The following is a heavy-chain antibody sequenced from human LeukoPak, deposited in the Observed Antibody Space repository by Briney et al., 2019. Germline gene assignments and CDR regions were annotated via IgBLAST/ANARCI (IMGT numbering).Heavy chain of an antibody. CDR2: ISYDGSNK. D-gene: IGHD3-22*01. J-gene: IGHJ4*02. V-gene: IGHV3-30*18. CDR1: GFAFSSYG. Sequence: GGSLRLSCAASGFAFSSYGMHWVRQAPGKGLEWVAVISYDGSNKYYADSVKGRFTISRDNSKNTLYLQMNSLRAEDTAVYYCAKERTIGYYDSSGYSFGYWGQGTLVTVSS. CDR3: AKERTIGYYDSSGYSFGY.